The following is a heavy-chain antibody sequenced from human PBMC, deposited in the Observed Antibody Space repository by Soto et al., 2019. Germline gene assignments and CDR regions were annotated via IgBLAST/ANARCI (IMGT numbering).Heavy chain of an antibody. J-gene: IGHJ3*02. CDR2: ISSSSSTI. V-gene: IGHV3-48*02. Sequence: PGGSLRLSCAASGFTFSSYSMNWVRQAPGKGLEWVSYISSSSSTIYYADSVKGRFTISRDNAKNSLYLQMNSLRDEDTAVYYCARDFQDDFWSGYSKDPDAFDIWGQGTMVTVS. D-gene: IGHD3-3*01. CDR1: GFTFSSYS. CDR3: ARDFQDDFWSGYSKDPDAFDI.